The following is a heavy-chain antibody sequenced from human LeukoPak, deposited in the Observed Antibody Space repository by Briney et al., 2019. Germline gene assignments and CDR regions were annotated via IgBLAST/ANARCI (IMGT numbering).Heavy chain of an antibody. V-gene: IGHV3-23*01. CDR2: ISGSGGAT. J-gene: IGHJ6*02. CDR1: GFTFSSSA. Sequence: GGSLRLSCAASGFTFSSSAMNWVRQAPGKGLEWVSVISGSGGATYYADSMKGRFTISRDNSKNTVHLQMNSLRAEDTAVYYCVKEIARYHYGMDVWGQGTTVTVSS. CDR3: VKEIARYHYGMDV. D-gene: IGHD6-6*01.